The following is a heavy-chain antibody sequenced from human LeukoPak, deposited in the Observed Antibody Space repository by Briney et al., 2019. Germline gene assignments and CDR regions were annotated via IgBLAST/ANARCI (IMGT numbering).Heavy chain of an antibody. J-gene: IGHJ4*02. CDR1: GLTVSSNY. CDR2: IYSGGST. D-gene: IGHD6-13*01. CDR3: ARDGPLRYSSSWYFDY. Sequence: GGSLRLSCAASGLTVSSNYMSWVRQAPGKGLEWVSVIYSGGSTYYADSVKGRFTISRDNSKNTLYLQMNSLRAEDTAVYYCARDGPLRYSSSWYFDYWGQGTLVTVSS. V-gene: IGHV3-66*01.